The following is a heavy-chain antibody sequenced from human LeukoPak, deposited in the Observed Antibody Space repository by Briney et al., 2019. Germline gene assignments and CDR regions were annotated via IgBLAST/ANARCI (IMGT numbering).Heavy chain of an antibody. CDR2: IYTSGST. Sequence: SETLSLTCSVSGGSISSYYWSWIRQPAGKGLEWIGRIYTSGSTNHNPSLKSRVTMSVDTSKNQFSLKLSSVTAADTAVYYCAREDSGHSSCWNYFDYWGQGTLVTVSS. CDR1: GGSISSYY. CDR3: AREDSGHSSCWNYFDY. D-gene: IGHD6-19*01. V-gene: IGHV4-4*07. J-gene: IGHJ4*02.